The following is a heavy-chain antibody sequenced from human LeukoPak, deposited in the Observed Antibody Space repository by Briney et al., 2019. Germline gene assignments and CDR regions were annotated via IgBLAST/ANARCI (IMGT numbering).Heavy chain of an antibody. CDR1: GGSFSGYY. CDR2: INHSGST. J-gene: IGHJ3*02. Sequence: PSETLSLTCAVYGGSFSGYYWSWIRQPPGKGLEWIGEINHSGSTNYNPSLKSRVTISVDTSKNQFSLKLSSVTAADTAVYYCARGLPSPTVVKRGAFDIWGQGTMVTVSS. CDR3: ARGLPSPTVVKRGAFDI. V-gene: IGHV4-34*01. D-gene: IGHD4-23*01.